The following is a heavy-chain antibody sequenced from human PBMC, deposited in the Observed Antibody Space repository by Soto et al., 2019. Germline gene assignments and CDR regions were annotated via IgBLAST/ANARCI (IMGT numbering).Heavy chain of an antibody. J-gene: IGHJ6*02. CDR1: GGSISSGGYY. V-gene: IGHV4-31*03. Sequence: QVQLQESGPGLVKPSQTLSLTCTVSGGSISSGGYYWSWIRQHPGKGLEWIGYIYYSGSTYYNPSLKSRVTISVDPSKNQFSLQLSSVTAADTAVYYCASGHYYGSGSYYKGAYYYGMDVWGQGTTVTVSS. CDR2: IYYSGST. D-gene: IGHD3-10*01. CDR3: ASGHYYGSGSYYKGAYYYGMDV.